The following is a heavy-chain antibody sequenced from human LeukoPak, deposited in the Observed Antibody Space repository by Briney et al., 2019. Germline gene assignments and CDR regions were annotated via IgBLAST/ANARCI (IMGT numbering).Heavy chain of an antibody. CDR2: ISSSSSYI. Sequence: PGGSLRLSCAASGFTFSSYSMNWVRQAPGKGLEWVSSISSSSSYIYYADSVKGRFTISRDNAKNSLYLQMNSLRAEDTAVYYCARADILQLRFLEWLPLEFDYWGQGTLVTVSS. CDR1: GFTFSSYS. CDR3: ARADILQLRFLEWLPLEFDY. J-gene: IGHJ4*02. V-gene: IGHV3-21*01. D-gene: IGHD3-3*01.